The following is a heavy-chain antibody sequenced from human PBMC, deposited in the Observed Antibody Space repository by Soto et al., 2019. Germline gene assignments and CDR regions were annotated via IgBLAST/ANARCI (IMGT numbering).Heavy chain of an antibody. V-gene: IGHV3-30*09. CDR1: GFTFSSYA. J-gene: IGHJ5*02. CDR2: ISYDGSNK. Sequence: GGSLRLSCAACGFTFSSYAMHWVRQATGKGLEWVAVISYDGSNKYYADSVKGRFAISRDNSKNTLYLQMNSLRAEDTAVYYCAGDRACSSTSCYRSWFDPWGQGTPVTVSS. D-gene: IGHD2-2*02. CDR3: AGDRACSSTSCYRSWFDP.